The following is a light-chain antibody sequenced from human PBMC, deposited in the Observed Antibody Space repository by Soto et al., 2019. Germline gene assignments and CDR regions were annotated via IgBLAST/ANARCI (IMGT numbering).Light chain of an antibody. CDR3: QQLNSYPLT. V-gene: IGKV1-5*03. CDR2: KAS. CDR1: QTISSW. J-gene: IGKJ4*01. Sequence: DIQMTQSPSTLSGSVGDRVTITCRASQTISSWLAWYRQKPGKAPKLLIYKASTLKSGVPSRFSGSGSGTEYTLTISSLQPEDFATYYCQQLNSYPLTFGGGTKV.